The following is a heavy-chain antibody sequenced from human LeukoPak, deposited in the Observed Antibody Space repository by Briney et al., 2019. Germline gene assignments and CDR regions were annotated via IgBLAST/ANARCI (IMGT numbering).Heavy chain of an antibody. D-gene: IGHD3-22*01. J-gene: IGHJ4*02. Sequence: GGSLRLSCAASGFIFSSYAMHWVRQAPGKGLGWVAFIRYDGSDKYYADSVKGRFTISRDNSKNTVFLQLNSLRAEDTAVYYCARNSPQSSGYYAFDCWGQGILVTVSS. CDR1: GFIFSSYA. CDR3: ARNSPQSSGYYAFDC. CDR2: IRYDGSDK. V-gene: IGHV3-30*02.